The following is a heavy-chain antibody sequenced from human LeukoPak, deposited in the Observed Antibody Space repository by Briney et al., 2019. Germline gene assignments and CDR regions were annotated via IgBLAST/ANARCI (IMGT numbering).Heavy chain of an antibody. CDR3: ARITSCTSGVCPPYFDY. D-gene: IGHD2-8*01. CDR1: YVSVRSFY. V-gene: IGHV4-59*02. CDR2: IYYSGNT. Sequence: SETLSLTCTVSYVSVRSFYWSWIRQPPGKGLEWIGYIYYSGNTNYNPSLKSRVTISVDTSKNQFSLKLSSVTAADTAVYYCARITSCTSGVCPPYFDYWGQGTLVTVSS. J-gene: IGHJ4*02.